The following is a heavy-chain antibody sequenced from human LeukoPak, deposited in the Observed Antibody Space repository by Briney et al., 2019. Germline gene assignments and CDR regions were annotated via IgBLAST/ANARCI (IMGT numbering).Heavy chain of an antibody. CDR2: ITSSGSTDYT. CDR3: AKPPHGSGWYTDNWFDP. V-gene: IGHV3-23*05. CDR1: GFNFSSFA. Sequence: GGSLRLSCVASGFNFSSFAMSWVRQAPGKGLEWVSAITSSGSTDYTYYADSVKGRFTISRGNSKNTLYLEMNSLRAEDTAVYYCAKPPHGSGWYTDNWFDPWGQGTRVTVSS. J-gene: IGHJ5*02. D-gene: IGHD6-19*01.